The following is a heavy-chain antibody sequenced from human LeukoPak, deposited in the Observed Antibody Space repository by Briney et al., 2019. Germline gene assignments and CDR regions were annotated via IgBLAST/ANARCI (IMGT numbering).Heavy chain of an antibody. CDR1: GFTFSSYA. CDR3: AKLPSLLVVPAAFEY. J-gene: IGHJ4*02. D-gene: IGHD2-2*01. CDR2: ISGSGGST. V-gene: IGHV3-23*01. Sequence: EGSLRLSCAASGFTFSSYAMTWVRQAPGKGLEWVSTISGSGGSTYSADSVKGRFTISRDNSNNTLYLQMNSLRAEDTAIYYCAKLPSLLVVPAAFEYWGQGTLVTVSS.